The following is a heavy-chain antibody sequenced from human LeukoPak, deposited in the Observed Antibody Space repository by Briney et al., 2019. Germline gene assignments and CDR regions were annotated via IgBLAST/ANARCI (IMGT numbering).Heavy chain of an antibody. Sequence: ASVKVSCKASGYTFTGYYMHWVRQAPGQGLEWMGWINSNSGGTNYAQKFQGRVTMTRDTSINTAYMELSRLRSDDTAVYYCAREIVDGDYGYWGQGTLVTVSS. CDR1: GYTFTGYY. CDR3: AREIVDGDYGY. D-gene: IGHD4-17*01. CDR2: INSNSGGT. J-gene: IGHJ4*02. V-gene: IGHV1-2*02.